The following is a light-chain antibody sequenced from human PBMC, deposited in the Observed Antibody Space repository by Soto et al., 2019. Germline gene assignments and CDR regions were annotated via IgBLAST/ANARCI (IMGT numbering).Light chain of an antibody. J-gene: IGKJ1*01. V-gene: IGKV3-15*01. Sequence: EIVMTQSPATLSVSPGERATLSCRASQSVSSNLAWYQQKPGQAPRLLIYGASTRATGIPARFSGSGSGTEFILTISSLQSEDLAVYYCQQYNNWWTFGQGTKVEIK. CDR1: QSVSSN. CDR2: GAS. CDR3: QQYNNWWT.